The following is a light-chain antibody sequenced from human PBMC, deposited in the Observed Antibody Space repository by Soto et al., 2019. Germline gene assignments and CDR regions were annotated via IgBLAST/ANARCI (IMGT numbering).Light chain of an antibody. Sequence: SYELTQAPSVSVSPGQTARITCSGDTLSSQYAYWYQHKPGQAPVVVMCKATARPSGIPERFSGSSSGTTVTLTISGVQAEDEADYYCQSADSSGASWVFGGGTKLTVL. V-gene: IGLV3-25*03. CDR2: KAT. CDR1: TLSSQY. J-gene: IGLJ3*02. CDR3: QSADSSGASWV.